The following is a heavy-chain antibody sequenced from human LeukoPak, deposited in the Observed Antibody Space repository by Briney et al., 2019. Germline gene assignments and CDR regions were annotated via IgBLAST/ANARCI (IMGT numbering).Heavy chain of an antibody. J-gene: IGHJ4*02. D-gene: IGHD3-22*01. V-gene: IGHV3-23*01. CDR3: AKRGVVIRVILVGFHKEAYYFDS. CDR2: ISDSGGST. Sequence: GGSLRLSCAVSGITLSNYGMSRVRQAPGRGLEWVAGISDSGGSTNYADSVKGRFTISRDNPKNTLYLQMNSLRAEDTAVYFCAKRGVVIRVILVGFHKEAYYFDSWGQGALVTVSS. CDR1: GITLSNYG.